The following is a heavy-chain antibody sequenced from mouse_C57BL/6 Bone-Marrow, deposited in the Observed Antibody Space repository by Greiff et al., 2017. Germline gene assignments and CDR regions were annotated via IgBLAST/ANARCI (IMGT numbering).Heavy chain of an antibody. CDR2: ISSGGSYT. Sequence: EVHLVESGGDLVKPGGSLKLSCAASGFTFSSYGMSWVRQTPDKRLEWVATISSGGSYTYYPDSVKGRFTISRDNAKNTLYLQMSSLKSEDTAMYYCARHLLLDYWGQGTTLIVSS. CDR1: GFTFSSYG. V-gene: IGHV5-6*01. J-gene: IGHJ2*01. CDR3: ARHLLLDY. D-gene: IGHD2-12*01.